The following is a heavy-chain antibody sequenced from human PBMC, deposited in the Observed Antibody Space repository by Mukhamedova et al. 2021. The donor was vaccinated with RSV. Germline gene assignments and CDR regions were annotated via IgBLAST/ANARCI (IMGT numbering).Heavy chain of an antibody. V-gene: IGHV3-15*01. CDR3: YRGDY. Sequence: GWVGRIKSKTDGGTIDYAAPVKGRFTISRDDSKNTLYLQRNSLKTEDTALYYCYRGDYWGQGTLVTVSS. D-gene: IGHD4-11*01. CDR2: IKSKTDGGTI. J-gene: IGHJ4*02.